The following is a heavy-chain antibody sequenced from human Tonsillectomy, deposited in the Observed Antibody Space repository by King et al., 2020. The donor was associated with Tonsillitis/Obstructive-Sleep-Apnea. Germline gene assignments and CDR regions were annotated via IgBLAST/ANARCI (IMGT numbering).Heavy chain of an antibody. J-gene: IGHJ6*02. Sequence: VQLQESGPGLVKPSETLSLTCTVSGGSISSYYWSWIRQPPGKGLEWIGYNYYSGSTNYNPSLKSRVTISVDTSKNQFSLKLSSVTAADTAVYYCARMGMTRFEYTSSFPYYSYAMDVWGQGTTVTVSS. V-gene: IGHV4-59*01. CDR2: NYYSGST. CDR3: ARMGMTRFEYTSSFPYYSYAMDV. CDR1: GGSISSYY. D-gene: IGHD6-6*01.